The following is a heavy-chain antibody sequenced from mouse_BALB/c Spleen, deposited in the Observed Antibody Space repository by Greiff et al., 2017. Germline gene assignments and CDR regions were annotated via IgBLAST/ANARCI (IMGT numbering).Heavy chain of an antibody. V-gene: IGHV3-8*02. Sequence: EVQLQESGPSLVKPSQTLSLTCSVTGDSITSGYWNWIRKFPGNKLEYMGYISYSGSTYYNPSLKSRISITRDTSKNQYYLQLNSVTTEDTATYYCARCDYEYDEAWLAYWGQGTLVTVSA. CDR1: GDSITSGY. J-gene: IGHJ3*01. CDR3: ARCDYEYDEAWLAY. CDR2: ISYSGST. D-gene: IGHD2-4*01.